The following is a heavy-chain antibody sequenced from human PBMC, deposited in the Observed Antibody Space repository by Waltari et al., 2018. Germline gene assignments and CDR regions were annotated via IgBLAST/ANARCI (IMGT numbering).Heavy chain of an antibody. CDR2: MSYDGINK. D-gene: IGHD3-16*01. CDR3: AKDMYDYVWGSYSDY. V-gene: IGHV3-30*18. CDR1: GFTFSSYG. Sequence: QVQLVESGGGVVQPGRSLRLSCAASGFTFSSYGMHWVRQAPGKGLEWVAVMSYDGINKDYADSVKGRFTISRDNSKNTLYLQMNSLRAEDTAVYYCAKDMYDYVWGSYSDYWGQGTLVTVSS. J-gene: IGHJ4*02.